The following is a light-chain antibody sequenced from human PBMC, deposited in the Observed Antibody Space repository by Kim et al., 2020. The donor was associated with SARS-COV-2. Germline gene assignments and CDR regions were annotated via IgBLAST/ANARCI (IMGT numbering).Light chain of an antibody. CDR1: SLRSYY. CDR2: GKN. CDR3: NSRDSSGNPHYV. J-gene: IGLJ1*01. Sequence: SSELTQDPAVSVALGQPVRITCQGDSLRSYYASWYQQKPGQAPVLVIYGKNNRPSGIPDRFSGSSSGNTASLTITGAQAEAEADYYCNSRDSSGNPHYVF. V-gene: IGLV3-19*01.